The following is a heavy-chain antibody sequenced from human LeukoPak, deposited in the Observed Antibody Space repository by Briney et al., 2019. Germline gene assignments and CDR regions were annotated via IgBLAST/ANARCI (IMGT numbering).Heavy chain of an antibody. D-gene: IGHD2-2*01. CDR3: ARLSKDTVVLPAAMAHYFDY. Sequence: SETLSLTCTVSGGSISGYYWSWIRQPPGKGLQFIGYIHYTGSTNYNPSLESRVTLSVDTSKNQFSLKLRSVTAADTAVYYCARLSKDTVVLPAAMAHYFDYWGQGTQVTVSS. V-gene: IGHV4-59*08. CDR1: GGSISGYY. J-gene: IGHJ4*02. CDR2: IHYTGST.